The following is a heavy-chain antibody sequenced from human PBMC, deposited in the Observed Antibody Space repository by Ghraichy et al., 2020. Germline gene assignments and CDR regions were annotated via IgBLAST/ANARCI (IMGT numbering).Heavy chain of an antibody. V-gene: IGHV1-8*01. CDR2: MNPNSGNT. CDR3: ARGALSQNPHFQH. J-gene: IGHJ1*01. Sequence: ASVKVSCKASGYTFTSYDINWVRQATGQGLEWMGWMNPNSGNTGYAQKFQGRVTMTRNASISTAYMELSSLRSEDTAVYYCARGALSQNPHFQHWGQGTLVTVSS. CDR1: GYTFTSYD. D-gene: IGHD3-9*01.